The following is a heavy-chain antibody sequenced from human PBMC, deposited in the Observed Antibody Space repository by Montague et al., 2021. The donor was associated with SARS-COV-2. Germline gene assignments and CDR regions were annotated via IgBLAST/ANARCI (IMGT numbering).Heavy chain of an antibody. D-gene: IGHD3-22*01. CDR1: GGSISSNSYY. CDR2: IYYSGST. CDR3: ARFPTSYYYDSKAAPATPDAFDI. J-gene: IGHJ3*02. Sequence: SETRSLTCTVSGGSISSNSYYWGWIRQPPGKGLEWIGSIYYSGSTYYNPSLMSRVTISVDTSKNQFSLKLSSVTAADTAVYYCARFPTSYYYDSKAAPATPDAFDIWGQGAMVTVSS. V-gene: IGHV4-39*01.